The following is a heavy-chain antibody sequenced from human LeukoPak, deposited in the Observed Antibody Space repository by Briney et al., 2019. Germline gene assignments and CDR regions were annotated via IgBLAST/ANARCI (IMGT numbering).Heavy chain of an antibody. Sequence: GGSLRLSCAASGFTFGSYGIHWVRQAPGKGLEWVAVIWYDGSNKYYADSVKGRFTLSRDDAKNELYLQMNSLRAEDTALYYCARDRYDSSVGGMDVWGQGTTVTVSS. D-gene: IGHD6-6*01. CDR2: IWYDGSNK. V-gene: IGHV3-33*01. J-gene: IGHJ6*02. CDR3: ARDRYDSSVGGMDV. CDR1: GFTFGSYG.